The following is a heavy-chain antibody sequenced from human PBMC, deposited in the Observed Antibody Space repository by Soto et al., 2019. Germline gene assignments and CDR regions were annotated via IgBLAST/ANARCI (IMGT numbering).Heavy chain of an antibody. V-gene: IGHV4-30-2*01. CDR2: IYHSGST. CDR1: GGSISSGGYS. Sequence: PSETLSLTCAVSGGSISSGGYSWSWIRQPPGKGLEWIGYIYHSGSTYYNPSLKSRVTISVDRSKNQFSLKLSSVTAADTAVYYCARAHIGITMVRGGFDYWGQGLLVTVAS. D-gene: IGHD3-10*01. CDR3: ARAHIGITMVRGGFDY. J-gene: IGHJ4*02.